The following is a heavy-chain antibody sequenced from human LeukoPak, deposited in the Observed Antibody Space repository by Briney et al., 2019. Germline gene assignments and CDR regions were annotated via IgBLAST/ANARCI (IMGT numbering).Heavy chain of an antibody. J-gene: IGHJ4*02. V-gene: IGHV4-61*02. CDR1: GGSISSGSYY. Sequence: PSQTLSLTCTVSGGSISSGSYYWSWIRQPAGKGLEWIGSIYHSGSTYYNPSLKSRVTISVDTSKNQFSLKLSSVTAADTAVYYCARLKNDYGEYYFDYWGQGTLVTVSS. D-gene: IGHD4-17*01. CDR3: ARLKNDYGEYYFDY. CDR2: IYHSGST.